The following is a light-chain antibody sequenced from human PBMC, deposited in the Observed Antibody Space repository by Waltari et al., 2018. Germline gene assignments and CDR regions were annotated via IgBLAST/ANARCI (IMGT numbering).Light chain of an antibody. CDR2: DAS. CDR3: EQHDNLPIT. CDR1: QDINNF. Sequence: DIQMTQSPSFLSAPVGDRVTITFQASQDINNFLNGDQKKPGKAPKIVSYDASNLETGVPSTFSGGGSGTYYTFTITSLQAEDIATYYCEQHDNLPITFGQGTRLEI. V-gene: IGKV1-33*01. J-gene: IGKJ5*01.